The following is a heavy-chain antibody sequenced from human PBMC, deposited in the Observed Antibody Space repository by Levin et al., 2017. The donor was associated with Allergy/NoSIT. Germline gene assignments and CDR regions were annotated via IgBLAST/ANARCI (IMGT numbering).Heavy chain of an antibody. CDR3: AKVLDGFTYGTMYYYYGMDV. CDR2: ISSSSSYI. J-gene: IGHJ6*02. Sequence: GESLKISCVASGFTFSSYSMNWVRQAPGKGLEWVSSISSSSSYIYYADSVRGRFTISRDNAKNSLYLQMNSLRAEDTAVYYCAKVLDGFTYGTMYYYYGMDVWGQGTTVTVSS. V-gene: IGHV3-21*01. D-gene: IGHD5-18*01. CDR1: GFTFSSYS.